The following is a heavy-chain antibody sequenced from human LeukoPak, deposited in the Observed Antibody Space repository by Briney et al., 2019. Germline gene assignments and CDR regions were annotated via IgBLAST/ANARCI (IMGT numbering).Heavy chain of an antibody. D-gene: IGHD2-15*01. V-gene: IGHV1-69*05. CDR1: GGTFSSYA. CDR3: ASHADCSGGSCYYYYYMDV. J-gene: IGHJ6*03. Sequence: GASVKLSCTASGGTFSSYAISWVRQAPGQGLEWMGGIIPIFGRTNYTQTFQGRVTITTDESKSTVYMELSSLRSEDTAVYYCASHADCSGGSCYYYYYMDVWGKETTVTVSS. CDR2: IIPIFGRT.